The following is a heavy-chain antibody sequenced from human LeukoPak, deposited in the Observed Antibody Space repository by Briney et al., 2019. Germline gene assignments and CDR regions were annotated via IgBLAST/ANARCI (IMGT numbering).Heavy chain of an antibody. CDR3: ARSPPWEAVAGTVS. CDR2: IIPIFGTA. D-gene: IGHD6-19*01. Sequence: ASVKVSCKASGGTFSSYAISWVRQAPGQGLEWMGGIIPIFGTANYAQKFQGRVTITTDESTSTAYMELSGLRSEDTAVYYCARSPPWEAVAGTVSWGQGTLVTVSS. J-gene: IGHJ4*02. CDR1: GGTFSSYA. V-gene: IGHV1-69*05.